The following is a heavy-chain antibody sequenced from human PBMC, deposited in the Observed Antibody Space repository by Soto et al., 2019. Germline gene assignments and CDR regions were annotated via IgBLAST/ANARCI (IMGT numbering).Heavy chain of an antibody. J-gene: IGHJ4*02. CDR1: GFTFNRYA. Sequence: PGGSLRLSCAASGFTFNRYAMNWVRQGPGKGLEWVSGISGSGDSTYYADSVKGRLTISRDNAKNTLYLQMNSLRAEDTAVYYCATLRYFDWSLGYWGQGTLVTVS. CDR3: ATLRYFDWSLGY. V-gene: IGHV3-23*01. CDR2: ISGSGDST. D-gene: IGHD3-9*01.